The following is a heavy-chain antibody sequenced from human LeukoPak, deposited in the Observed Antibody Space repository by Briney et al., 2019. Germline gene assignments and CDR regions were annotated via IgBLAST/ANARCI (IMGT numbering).Heavy chain of an antibody. CDR3: ARGQLWGEYSYGYLFAFDI. J-gene: IGHJ3*02. Sequence: SVKVSCKASGGTFSSYAISWVRQAPGQGLEWMGGIIPIFGTANYAQKFQGRVTITADKSTSTAYMELSSLRSEDTAVYYCARGQLWGEYSYGYLFAFDIWGQGTMVTVSS. D-gene: IGHD5-18*01. CDR1: GGTFSSYA. V-gene: IGHV1-69*06. CDR2: IIPIFGTA.